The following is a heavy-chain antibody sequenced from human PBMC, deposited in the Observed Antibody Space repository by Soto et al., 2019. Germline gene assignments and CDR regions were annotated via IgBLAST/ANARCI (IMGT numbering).Heavy chain of an antibody. CDR1: GGSISSGGYS. CDR2: VYYTGTT. V-gene: IGHV4-61*08. J-gene: IGHJ4*02. Sequence: SETLSLTCAVSGGSISSGGYSWSWIRQPPGKGLEWIGFVYYTGTTNYNPSLKSRVTISVDTSKNQFSLKLSSVTAADTAVYYCTRANYFFYGSGSYLYFFDYWGRGTLVTVSS. D-gene: IGHD3-10*01. CDR3: TRANYFFYGSGSYLYFFDY.